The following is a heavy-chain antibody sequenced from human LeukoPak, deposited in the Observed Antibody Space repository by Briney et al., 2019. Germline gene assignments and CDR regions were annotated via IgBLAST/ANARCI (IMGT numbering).Heavy chain of an antibody. J-gene: IGHJ4*02. CDR1: GFTFSSYG. Sequence: GGSLRLSCAASGFTFSSYGMHWVRQAPGKGLEWVAVIWYDGSNKYYANSVKGRFTISRDNSKNTLYLQMNSLRAEDTAVYYCASSSIITIFGVVTPANDYWGQGTLVTVSP. D-gene: IGHD3-3*01. CDR3: ASSSIITIFGVVTPANDY. CDR2: IWYDGSNK. V-gene: IGHV3-33*01.